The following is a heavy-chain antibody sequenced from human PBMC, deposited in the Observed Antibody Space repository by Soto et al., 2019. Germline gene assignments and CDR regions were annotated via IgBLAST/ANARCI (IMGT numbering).Heavy chain of an antibody. CDR2: IKQDGSQK. CDR3: ARDPRRLDY. J-gene: IGHJ4*02. CDR1: GFTFSSYW. V-gene: IGHV3-7*03. Sequence: PGGSLRLSCAASGFTFSSYWMGWVRQAPGKGLEWVANIKQDGSQKNYVDSVKGRFTISRDNAKNSLYLQMDSLRAEDSAVYYCARDPRRLDYWGQGTLVTVSS. D-gene: IGHD1-1*01.